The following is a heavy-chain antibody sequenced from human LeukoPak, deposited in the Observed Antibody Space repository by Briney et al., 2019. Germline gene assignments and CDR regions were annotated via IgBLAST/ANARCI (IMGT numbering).Heavy chain of an antibody. CDR1: GFTFSSYS. D-gene: IGHD7-27*01. Sequence: GGSLRLSCAASGFTFSSYSMHWVRQAPGKGLEWVAVIWYGGSNKYYADSVKGRFTISRDNSKNTLYLQMNSLRAEDTAVYYCAKGSPLGPGAFDIWGQGTMVTVSS. CDR2: IWYGGSNK. J-gene: IGHJ3*02. CDR3: AKGSPLGPGAFDI. V-gene: IGHV3-30*02.